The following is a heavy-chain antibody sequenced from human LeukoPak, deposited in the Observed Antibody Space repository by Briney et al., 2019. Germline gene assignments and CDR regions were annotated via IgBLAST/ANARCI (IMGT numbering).Heavy chain of an antibody. J-gene: IGHJ3*01. CDR3: VVVAEPPGSDGFDV. D-gene: IGHD1-14*01. Sequence: GGSLRLSCAASGFTFGNSWVHWVRQAPGKGLVWVSLINADGTTTTYADSVKGRFTISRDNARNTVSLQMNSLTIEGTAVYYCVVVAEPPGSDGFDVWGQGTMIAVSS. V-gene: IGHV3-74*01. CDR1: GFTFGNSW. CDR2: INADGTTT.